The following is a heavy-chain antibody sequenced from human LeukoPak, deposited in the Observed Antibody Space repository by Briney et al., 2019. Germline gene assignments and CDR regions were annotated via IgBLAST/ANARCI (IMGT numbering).Heavy chain of an antibody. J-gene: IGHJ4*02. D-gene: IGHD3-3*01. CDR2: IYSSVST. Sequence: SETLSLTCTVSGDSISRDYWNWIRQPPGKGLEWIGYIYSSVSTNYNPSLKSRVTISVDTSKNQFSLKLSSVTAADSAVYYCARGRMKYHHELRFLEWIVDSWGQGTLVTVSS. CDR3: ARGRMKYHHELRFLEWIVDS. V-gene: IGHV4-59*01. CDR1: GDSISRDY.